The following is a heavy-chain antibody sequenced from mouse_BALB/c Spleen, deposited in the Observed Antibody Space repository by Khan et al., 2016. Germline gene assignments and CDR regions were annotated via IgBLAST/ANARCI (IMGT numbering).Heavy chain of an antibody. CDR2: IYPGSGST. CDR3: ARSLDY. J-gene: IGHJ4*01. Sequence: QVQLQQSGPELVKPGASVKMSCKASGYTFTDYVISWVKQRTGQGLEWIGEIYPGSGSTYYNEKFKGKATLTADKSSNTAYMQLSSLTSEDSAVYFCARSLDYGGQGTSVTVSS. V-gene: IGHV1-77*01. CDR1: GYTFTDYV.